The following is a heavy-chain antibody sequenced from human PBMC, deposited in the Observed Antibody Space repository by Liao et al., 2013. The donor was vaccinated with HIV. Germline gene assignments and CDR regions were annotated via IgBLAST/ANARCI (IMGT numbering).Heavy chain of an antibody. J-gene: IGHJ6*03. D-gene: IGHD3-16*01. CDR2: IYYSETT. V-gene: IGHV4-59*01. Sequence: QVQLQESGSGLVQPSGTLSLTCTVSGDSMSPYYWTWIRQPPGKGLEWIGYIYYSETTNYNPSLRSRVTISADTSKNQFSLKLSSVTAADTAVYFCARVLRDYVWGTYGDYYYYMDVWGKGTTVTVSS. CDR1: GDSMSPYY. CDR3: ARVLRDYVWGTYGDYYYYMDV.